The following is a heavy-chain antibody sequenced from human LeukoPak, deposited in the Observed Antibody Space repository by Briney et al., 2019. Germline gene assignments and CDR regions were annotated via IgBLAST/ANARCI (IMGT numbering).Heavy chain of an antibody. CDR1: GFTFSSYW. CDR2: IKQDGSEK. Sequence: GGSLRLSCAASGFTFSSYWMSWVRQAPGKGLEWVAIIKQDGSEKYYVDSVKGRFTISRDNAKNSLYLQMNSLRGEDTAVYYCSLRRNFCFACWGQGTLVTDSS. D-gene: IGHD3-3*01. V-gene: IGHV3-7*01. J-gene: IGHJ4*02. CDR3: SLRRNFCFAC.